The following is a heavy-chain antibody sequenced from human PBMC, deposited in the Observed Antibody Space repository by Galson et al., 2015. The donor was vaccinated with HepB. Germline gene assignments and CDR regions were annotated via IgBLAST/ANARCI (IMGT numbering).Heavy chain of an antibody. CDR1: GFTFSGSA. CDR3: TRPPGGYNYYYYGMDV. V-gene: IGHV3-73*01. J-gene: IGHJ6*02. Sequence: SLRLSCAASGFTFSGSAMHWVRQASGKGLEWVGRIRSKANSYATAYAASVKGRFTISRDDSKNTAYLQMNSLKTEDTAVYYCTRPPGGYNYYYYGMDVWGQGTTVTVSS. CDR2: IRSKANSYAT. D-gene: IGHD5-24*01.